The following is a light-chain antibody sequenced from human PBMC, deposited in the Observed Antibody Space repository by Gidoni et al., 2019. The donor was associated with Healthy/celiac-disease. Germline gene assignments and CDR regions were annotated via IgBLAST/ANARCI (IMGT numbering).Light chain of an antibody. Sequence: DIQMTQTPASLSASVGDRVTITCRASQSISSYFNWYQQKPGKAPKLLIYAASSLQSGVPSRFRGSGSGTDFTLTISSLQPEDFATYSCQQSYSTPGYTFGQGTKLEIK. J-gene: IGKJ2*01. CDR3: QQSYSTPGYT. CDR2: AAS. CDR1: QSISSY. V-gene: IGKV1-39*01.